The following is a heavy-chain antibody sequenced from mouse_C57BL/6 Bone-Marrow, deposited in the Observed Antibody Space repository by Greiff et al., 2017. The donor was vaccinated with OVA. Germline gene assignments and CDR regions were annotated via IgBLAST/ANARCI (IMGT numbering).Heavy chain of an antibody. CDR2: IDPSDSET. CDR1: GYTFTSYW. Sequence: QVQLQQPGAELVRPGSSVKLSCKASGYTFTSYWMHWVKQRPIQGLEWIGNIDPSDSETHYNQKFKDKATLTVDKSSSTAYMQLSSLTSEDSAVYYCARSGVYYYGSRYGWFAYWGQGTLVTVSA. D-gene: IGHD1-1*01. CDR3: ARSGVYYYGSRYGWFAY. V-gene: IGHV1-52*01. J-gene: IGHJ3*01.